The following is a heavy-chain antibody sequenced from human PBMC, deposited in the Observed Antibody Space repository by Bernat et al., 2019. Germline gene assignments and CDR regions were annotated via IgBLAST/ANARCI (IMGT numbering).Heavy chain of an antibody. Sequence: QVQLVQSGAEVKKPGASVKVSCKASGYTFTSYGISWVRQAPGQGLEWMGWISAYNGNTNYAQKLQGRVTMTTDTSTSTAYMELRSLRSDDTAVYYCARDEGNGSSWYKSRLFDYWGQGTLVTVSS. D-gene: IGHD6-13*01. CDR3: ARDEGNGSSWYKSRLFDY. V-gene: IGHV1-18*01. CDR2: ISAYNGNT. J-gene: IGHJ4*02. CDR1: GYTFTSYG.